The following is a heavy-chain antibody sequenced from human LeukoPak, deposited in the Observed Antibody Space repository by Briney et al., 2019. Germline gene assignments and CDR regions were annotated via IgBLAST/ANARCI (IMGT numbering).Heavy chain of an antibody. D-gene: IGHD4-17*01. CDR3: AKNFDYDDSHFDY. V-gene: IGHV4-59*05. CDR2: VYYSGST. CDR1: GFTFSDYY. Sequence: GSLRLSCAASGFTFSDYYMSWIRQPPGKGLEWIGSVYYSGSTYYNPSLKSRVTISVDTSKNQSSLKLRSVTAADTAVYYCAKNFDYDDSHFDYWGQGALVTVSS. J-gene: IGHJ4*02.